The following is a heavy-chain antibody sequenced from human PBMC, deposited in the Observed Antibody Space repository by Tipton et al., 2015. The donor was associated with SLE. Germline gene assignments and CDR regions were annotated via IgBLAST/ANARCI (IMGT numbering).Heavy chain of an antibody. CDR1: GYTFASYG. J-gene: IGHJ3*02. Sequence: QLVQSGAEVKKPGASVKVSCKASGYTFASYGINWVRQAPGQGLEWMGWISGYSGNTNYAQKVQGRVIMTTDTSTSTTYMELRSLRSDDTAMYYCASDVLGSYSTFDIWGQGTMVTVSS. V-gene: IGHV1-18*01. CDR2: ISGYSGNT. CDR3: ASDVLGSYSTFDI. D-gene: IGHD1-26*01.